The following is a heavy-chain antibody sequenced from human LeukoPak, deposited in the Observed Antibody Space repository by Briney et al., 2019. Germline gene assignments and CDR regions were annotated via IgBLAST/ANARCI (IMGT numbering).Heavy chain of an antibody. D-gene: IGHD4-11*01. J-gene: IGHJ4*02. CDR1: GYTFTTYG. CDR3: ARDGEEGTTITAAFDY. CDR2: ISPYNGNT. V-gene: IGHV1-18*01. Sequence: ASVKVSCKPSGYTFTTYGLSWVRQAPGQGLEWMGWISPYNGNTNYAQKFQGRVTMTTDTSTSTAYMELRSLRSDDTAMYYCARDGEEGTTITAAFDYWGQGTLVTVSS.